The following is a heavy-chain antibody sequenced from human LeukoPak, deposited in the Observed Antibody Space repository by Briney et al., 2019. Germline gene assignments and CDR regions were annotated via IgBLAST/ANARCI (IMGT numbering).Heavy chain of an antibody. J-gene: IGHJ4*02. Sequence: GGSLRLSCAASGFTFSSYGMHWVRQAPGKGLEWVAFIRYDGSNKYYAESVKGRFTISRDNSKNTLYLQMNSLRAEDTAVYYCAKEAAAYCGGDCHYFDYWGQGTLVTVSS. CDR3: AKEAAAYCGGDCHYFDY. CDR2: IRYDGSNK. CDR1: GFTFSSYG. D-gene: IGHD2-21*01. V-gene: IGHV3-30*02.